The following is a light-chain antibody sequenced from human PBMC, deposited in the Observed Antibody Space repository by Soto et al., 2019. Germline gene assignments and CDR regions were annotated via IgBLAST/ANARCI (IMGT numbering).Light chain of an antibody. CDR3: SSYTSSSTLRYV. V-gene: IGLV2-14*01. CDR1: SSNVGGYNY. CDR2: EVS. J-gene: IGLJ1*01. Sequence: HSVLASPAFVSGSPGRSSTSSCTETSSNVGGYNYVSWYQQHPAKAPKLMIYEVSNRPSGFSNRFSGSKSGNTASLTISGLQAEDEAHYYCSSYTSSSTLRYVFGTGTKVTVL.